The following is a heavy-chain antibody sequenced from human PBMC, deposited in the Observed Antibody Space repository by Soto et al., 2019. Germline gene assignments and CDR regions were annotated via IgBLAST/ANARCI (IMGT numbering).Heavy chain of an antibody. CDR1: GGSISSSSYF. Sequence: SETLSLTCTVSGGSISSSSYFWAWIRRPPGKGLEWIGSIDFRGTTYTNPSLESRVTISVDTSKNHFSLKLDSVTAADTALYYCSRRAPEGFDPWGRGTLVTV. CDR3: SRRAPEGFDP. CDR2: IDFRGTT. J-gene: IGHJ5*02. V-gene: IGHV4-39*02.